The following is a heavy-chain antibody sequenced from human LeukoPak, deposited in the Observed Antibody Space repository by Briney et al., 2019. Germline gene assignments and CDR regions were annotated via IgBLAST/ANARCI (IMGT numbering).Heavy chain of an antibody. CDR3: ARRLRQNLFDP. J-gene: IGHJ5*02. D-gene: IGHD4-17*01. V-gene: IGHV4-4*09. CDR2: IYTSGST. CDR1: GSISGYY. Sequence: SETLSLTCTVSGSISGYYWSWIRQPPGKGLEWIGYIYTSGSTNYNPSLKSRVTMSVDTSKNQFSLKLTSVTAADTAVYYCARRLRQNLFDPWGQGTLVTVSS.